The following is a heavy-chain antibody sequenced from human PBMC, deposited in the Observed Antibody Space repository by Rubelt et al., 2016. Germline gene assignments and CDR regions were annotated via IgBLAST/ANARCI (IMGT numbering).Heavy chain of an antibody. J-gene: IGHJ2*01. V-gene: IGHV1-3*01. CDR2: INAGNGNT. CDR1: GYTFTSYA. Sequence: QVQLVQSGAEVKKPGASVKVSCKASGYTFTSYAMHWVRQAPGQRLEWMGWINAGNGNTNYSQKFQSRVTITRDATASTAYIVLSSLRSEDTAVYYCARSKDTAMVTDADWYFDLWGRGTLVTVSS. CDR3: ARSKDTAMVTDADWYFDL. D-gene: IGHD5-18*01.